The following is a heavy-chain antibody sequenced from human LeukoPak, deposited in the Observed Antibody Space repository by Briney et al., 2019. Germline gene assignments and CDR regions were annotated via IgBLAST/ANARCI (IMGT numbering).Heavy chain of an antibody. D-gene: IGHD3-10*01. CDR3: AKDIDGSGSYSPPSDY. V-gene: IGHV3-7*03. CDR2: IKQDGSEK. CDR1: GFTFSSYW. Sequence: GGSLRLSCAASGFTFSSYWMSWVRQAPGKGLEWVANIKQDGSEKYYVDSVKGRFTISRDNAKNSLYLQMNSLRAEDTALYYCAKDIDGSGSYSPPSDYWGQGTLVTVSS. J-gene: IGHJ4*02.